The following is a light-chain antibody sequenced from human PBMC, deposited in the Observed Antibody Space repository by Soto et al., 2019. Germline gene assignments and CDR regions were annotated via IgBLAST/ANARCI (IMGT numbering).Light chain of an antibody. V-gene: IGKV3-11*01. CDR2: DAS. J-gene: IGKJ5*01. CDR1: QSVRTY. CDR3: QQRTNSLIT. Sequence: EIVLTQSPATLSLSPGERGTLSCRASQSVRTYLAWYQQTPGQAPRLLIYDASKRATGIPARFSGSGSGTDFTLTISNPEPEDSAVYYCQQRTNSLITFGQGTRLEIK.